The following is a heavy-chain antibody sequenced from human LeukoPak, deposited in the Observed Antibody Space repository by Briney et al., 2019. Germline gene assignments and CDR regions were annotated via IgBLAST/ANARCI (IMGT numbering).Heavy chain of an antibody. CDR3: ARSLGPIAVADLDY. Sequence: PGGSLRLSCAASGFTFDDYAMHWVRQAPGKGLEWVSGISWNSGSIGYADSVKGRFTISRDNAKNSLYLQMNSLRAEDTAVYYCARSLGPIAVADLDYWGQGTLVTVSS. V-gene: IGHV3-9*01. CDR1: GFTFDDYA. CDR2: ISWNSGSI. D-gene: IGHD6-19*01. J-gene: IGHJ4*02.